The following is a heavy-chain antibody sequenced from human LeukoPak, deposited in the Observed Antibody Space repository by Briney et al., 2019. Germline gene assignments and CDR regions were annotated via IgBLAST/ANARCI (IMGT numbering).Heavy chain of an antibody. CDR3: TREIRYFDWFQADY. J-gene: IGHJ4*02. Sequence: GRSLRLSCTASGFTFGDHSVSWFRQALGKGLEWVGFIRSKAYGGTAEYAASVKGRFTISRDDSKSVAYLQMDSLKTEDTAVYYCTREIRYFDWFQADYWGQGTLVTVSS. D-gene: IGHD3-9*01. CDR2: IRSKAYGGTA. CDR1: GFTFGDHS. V-gene: IGHV3-49*03.